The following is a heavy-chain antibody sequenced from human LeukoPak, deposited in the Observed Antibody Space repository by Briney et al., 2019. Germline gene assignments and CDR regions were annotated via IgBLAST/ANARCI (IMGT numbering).Heavy chain of an antibody. CDR3: ARGYTVTSDPAFDY. J-gene: IGHJ4*02. V-gene: IGHV4-61*08. D-gene: IGHD4-17*01. CDR2: IYYSGST. Sequence: SQTLSLTCTVSGGSISSGGYYWSWIRQPPGKGLEWIGYIYYSGSTNYNPSLKSRVTISVDTSKNQFSLKLSSVTAADTAVYYCARGYTVTSDPAFDYWGQGTLVTVSS. CDR1: GGSISSGGYY.